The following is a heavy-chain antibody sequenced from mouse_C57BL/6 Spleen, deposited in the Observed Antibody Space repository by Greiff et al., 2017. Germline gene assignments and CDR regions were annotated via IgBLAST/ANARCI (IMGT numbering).Heavy chain of an antibody. Sequence: EVMLVESGGDLVKPGGSLKLSCAASGFTFSSYGMSWVRQTPDKRLEWVATISSGGSYTYYPDSVKGRCTISRDNAKNTLYLQMSSLKSEDTAMYYCARQRSSSLYYAMGYWGQGTSVTVSS. CDR1: GFTFSSYG. CDR3: ARQRSSSLYYAMGY. D-gene: IGHD1-1*01. V-gene: IGHV5-6*02. CDR2: ISSGGSYT. J-gene: IGHJ4*01.